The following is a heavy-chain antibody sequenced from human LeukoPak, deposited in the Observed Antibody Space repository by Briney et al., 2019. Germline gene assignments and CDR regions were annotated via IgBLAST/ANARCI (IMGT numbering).Heavy chain of an antibody. CDR1: GGSFSGYY. Sequence: PSETLSLTCAVYGGSFSGYYWSWIRQPPGKGLEWIGEINHSGSTNYNPSLKSRVTISVDTSKNQFSLKLSSVTAADTAVYYCAREMEGDYGSGTFFDLWGQGNMVTVSS. V-gene: IGHV4-34*01. J-gene: IGHJ4*02. CDR2: INHSGST. D-gene: IGHD3-10*01. CDR3: AREMEGDYGSGTFFDL.